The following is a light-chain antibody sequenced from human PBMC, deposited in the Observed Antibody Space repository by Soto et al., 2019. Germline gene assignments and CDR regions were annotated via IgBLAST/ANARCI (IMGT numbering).Light chain of an antibody. CDR3: GSWDSSVSAYV. Sequence: QSVLTQPPSVSAAPGQKVTISCSGSSSNIGGNSVSWYQQLPGTAPKLLIYDDNKRPSGIPDRFSGSKSGTAATLGITGFQTGDGADYYCGSWDSSVSAYVFGTGTKGTVL. J-gene: IGLJ1*01. CDR1: SSNIGGNS. CDR2: DDN. V-gene: IGLV1-51*01.